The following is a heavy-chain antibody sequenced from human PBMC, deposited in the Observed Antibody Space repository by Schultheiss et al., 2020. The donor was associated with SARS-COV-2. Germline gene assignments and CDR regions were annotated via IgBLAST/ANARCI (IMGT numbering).Heavy chain of an antibody. J-gene: IGHJ6*02. V-gene: IGHV3-9*01. Sequence: GGSLRLSCAASGFTFDDYAMHWVRQAPGKGLEWVSGISWNSGSIGYADSVKGRFTISRDNAKNSLYLQMNSLRAEDTALYYCAKDMRGMDVWGQGTTVTVS. CDR2: ISWNSGSI. CDR1: GFTFDDYA. CDR3: AKDMRGMDV.